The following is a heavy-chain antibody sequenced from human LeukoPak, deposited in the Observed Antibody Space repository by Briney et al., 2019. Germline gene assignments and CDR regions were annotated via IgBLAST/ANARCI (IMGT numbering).Heavy chain of an antibody. CDR3: ARDSYYDSSGYYLEY. V-gene: IGHV3-30*04. Sequence: PGRSLRLSCAASGFTFSSYAMHWVRQAPGQGLEWVAVISYDGSNKYYADSVKGRFTISSDNSKNTLYLQMNSLRAEDTAVYYCARDSYYDSSGYYLEYWGQGTLVTVSS. J-gene: IGHJ4*02. CDR2: ISYDGSNK. D-gene: IGHD3-22*01. CDR1: GFTFSSYA.